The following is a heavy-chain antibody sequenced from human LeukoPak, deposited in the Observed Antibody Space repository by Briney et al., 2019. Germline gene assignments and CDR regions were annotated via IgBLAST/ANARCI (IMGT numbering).Heavy chain of an antibody. CDR3: ARDRRGNDEFDY. CDR1: VYSISSCCY. Sequence: SETLSLTCAVSVYSISSCCYWGWIRQPPGKGLEWIGSIYHSGSTHYNVSLKSRVTMSVDTSKNQFSLKLSSATAEDTAVYYCARDRRGNDEFDYWGQGILVTVSS. V-gene: IGHV4-38-2*02. J-gene: IGHJ4*02. D-gene: IGHD5-12*01. CDR2: IYHSGST.